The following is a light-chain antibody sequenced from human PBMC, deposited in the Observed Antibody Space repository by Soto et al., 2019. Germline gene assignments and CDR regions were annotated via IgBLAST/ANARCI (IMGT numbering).Light chain of an antibody. J-gene: IGKJ5*01. CDR2: TAS. Sequence: EIVMTQSPATLSVSPGGRATLSCRASQSISDTLAWYQQKPGQAPRLLIYTASSRATGIPDRFSGSGSGTDFTLTISRLEPEDFAVYYCQQYGSSLTFGQGTRLEIK. CDR3: QQYGSSLT. CDR1: QSISDT. V-gene: IGKV3-20*01.